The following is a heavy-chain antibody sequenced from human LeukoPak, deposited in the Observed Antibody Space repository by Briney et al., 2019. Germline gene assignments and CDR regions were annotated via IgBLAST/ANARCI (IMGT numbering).Heavy chain of an antibody. J-gene: IGHJ5*02. CDR3: ARGRARDGWFDP. CDR1: GGSFSGYY. D-gene: IGHD5-24*01. V-gene: IGHV4-34*01. CDR2: INHSGST. Sequence: SETLSLTCAVYGGSFSGYYWSWLRQPPGKGLEWIGEINHSGSTNYNPSLKSRVTISVDTSKNQFSLKLGSVTAADTAVYYCARGRARDGWFDPWGQGTLVTVSS.